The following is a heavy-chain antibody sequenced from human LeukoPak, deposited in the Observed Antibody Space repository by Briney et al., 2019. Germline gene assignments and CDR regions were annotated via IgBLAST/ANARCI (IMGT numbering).Heavy chain of an antibody. D-gene: IGHD6-13*01. CDR3: AGERAAAGIDY. Sequence: SETLSLTCTVPGGSISSYYGTWIRQPPGKGLEWIGHIYYNGSTNYNPSLKSRVTRSVDTSKNQFSRKLTSVTAPGPAAYYCAGERAAAGIDYWGQGTLVTVSS. J-gene: IGHJ4*02. CDR2: IYYNGST. CDR1: GGSISSYY. V-gene: IGHV4-59*12.